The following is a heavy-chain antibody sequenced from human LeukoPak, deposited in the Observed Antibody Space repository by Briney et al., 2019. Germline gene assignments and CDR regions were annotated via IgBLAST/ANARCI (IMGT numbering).Heavy chain of an antibody. CDR2: IYWDDDK. V-gene: IGHV2-5*02. J-gene: IGHJ4*02. CDR3: AHHLPLLWFDY. Sequence: ESGPTLVKPTQSLTLTCTFSAFSLRTSGVGVGWIRQPPGKALEWLALIYWDDDKRYSPSLKSRVTITKDTSKNQVVLTMTNMDPVDTATYYCAHHLPLLWFDYWGQGTLVTVSS. CDR1: AFSLRTSGVG. D-gene: IGHD3-10*01.